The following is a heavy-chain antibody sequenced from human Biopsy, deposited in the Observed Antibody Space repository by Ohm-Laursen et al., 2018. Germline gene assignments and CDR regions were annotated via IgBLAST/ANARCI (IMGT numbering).Heavy chain of an antibody. J-gene: IGHJ4*02. V-gene: IGHV3-9*01. CDR3: ARGRTGG. CDR2: ISWNSGSM. Sequence: SLRLSCTASGFTFDDYAMHWVRQAPGRGLEWVSGISWNSGSMDYADSLEGRFTISRDDAKNSLYLQMNSLRAEDTAVYYCARGRTGGWGQGTLVTVSS. D-gene: IGHD1/OR15-1a*01. CDR1: GFTFDDYA.